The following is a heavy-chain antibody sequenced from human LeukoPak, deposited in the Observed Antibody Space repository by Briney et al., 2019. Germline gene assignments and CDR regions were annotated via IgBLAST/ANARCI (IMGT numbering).Heavy chain of an antibody. D-gene: IGHD5-24*01. J-gene: IGHJ3*02. Sequence: SETLSLTCAVYGVSFSDYYWSWIRQPPGKGLEWIGEINHTGTTNYNPSLKSRVTISVDTSKNQFSLKLKSVTAADTAVYYCARDRFRRDGYNYGRDGAFDIWGQGTMVTVSS. CDR2: INHTGTT. CDR3: ARDRFRRDGYNYGRDGAFDI. CDR1: GVSFSDYY. V-gene: IGHV4-34*01.